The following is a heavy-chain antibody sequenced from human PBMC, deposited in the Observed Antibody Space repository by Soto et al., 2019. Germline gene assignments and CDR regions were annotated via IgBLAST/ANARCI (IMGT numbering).Heavy chain of an antibody. CDR2: IIPTFGTA. J-gene: IGHJ4*02. V-gene: IGHV1-69*06. CDR1: GGSFSSHG. Sequence: QVQLVQSGTVVQRRGSSVKVSCQASGGSFSSHGMAWVRQAPGQGLEWMGGIIPTFGTATYAPKFQGRVMIAADKATNTAYIDLSSLRTADTAVYSCASALSAQYFDCVCQGLLMSVSS. CDR3: ASALSAQYFDC.